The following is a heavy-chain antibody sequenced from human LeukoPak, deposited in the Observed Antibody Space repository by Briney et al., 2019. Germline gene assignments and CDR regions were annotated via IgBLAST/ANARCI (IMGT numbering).Heavy chain of an antibody. V-gene: IGHV3-9*01. CDR2: ISWNSGSI. D-gene: IGHD3/OR15-3a*01. J-gene: IGHJ4*02. Sequence: GRSLRLSCAASGFAFDDYAMHWVRQAPGKGLEWVSGISWNSGSIGYADSVKGRFTISRDNAKNSLYLQMNSLRAEDTAVYYCARAGYYTYFDYWGQGTLVTVSS. CDR1: GFAFDDYA. CDR3: ARAGYYTYFDY.